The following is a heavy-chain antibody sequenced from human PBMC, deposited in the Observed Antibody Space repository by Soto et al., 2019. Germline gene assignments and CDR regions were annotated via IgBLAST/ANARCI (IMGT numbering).Heavy chain of an antibody. V-gene: IGHV4-59*08. CDR3: ARPKGVAPAVWYFDL. D-gene: IGHD2-8*01. CDR2: VYHSEKT. J-gene: IGHJ2*01. Sequence: SETLAHTLTLSPGYVPSDCRTRIRQPPGKGLEWIGYVYHSEKTDSRRSLKSRVTISVDTSNNQVSLSLTSVTAADTAIYYCARPKGVAPAVWYFDLWGRGTLVTDSS. CDR1: PGYVPSDC.